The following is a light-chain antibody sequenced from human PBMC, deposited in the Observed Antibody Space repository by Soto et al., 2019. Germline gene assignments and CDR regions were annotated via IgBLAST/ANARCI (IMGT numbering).Light chain of an antibody. CDR3: AAWDDSLSGWV. CDR1: SSNIGSNY. J-gene: IGLJ2*01. Sequence: QAVVTQPPSASGTPGQRVTISCSGSSSNIGSNYVYWYQQLPGTAPKLLIYSNNQRPSAVPDRFSGSKSGTSASLAISGLRSEDEADYYCAAWDDSLSGWVFGGGTKVTVL. CDR2: SNN. V-gene: IGLV1-47*02.